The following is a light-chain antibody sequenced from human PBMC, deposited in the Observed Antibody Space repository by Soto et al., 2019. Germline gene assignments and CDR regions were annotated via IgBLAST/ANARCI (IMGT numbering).Light chain of an antibody. CDR1: QSVSSY. V-gene: IGKV3-11*01. CDR3: QQRSNGPPIT. J-gene: IGKJ4*01. Sequence: EIVLTQSPATLSLSPGERATLSCRASQSVSSYLAWYQQKPGQAPRLLIYDASNRATGIPARFSGSGSGTDFTHTISVLEPEDFAGYYCQQRSNGPPITFGGGTKVEIK. CDR2: DAS.